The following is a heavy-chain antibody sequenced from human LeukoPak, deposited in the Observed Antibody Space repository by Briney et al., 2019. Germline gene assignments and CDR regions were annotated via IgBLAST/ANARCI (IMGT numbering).Heavy chain of an antibody. J-gene: IGHJ4*02. V-gene: IGHV1-2*02. CDR1: GYTFTGYY. CDR3: ARSQPPLRYFDWLLPETDY. Sequence: ASVKVSCKASGYTFTGYYMHWVRQAPGQGLEWMGWINPNSGGTNYAQKFQGRVTMTRDTSISTAYMELSRLRSDDTAVYYCARSQPPLRYFDWLLPETDYWGQGTLVTVSP. CDR2: INPNSGGT. D-gene: IGHD3-9*01.